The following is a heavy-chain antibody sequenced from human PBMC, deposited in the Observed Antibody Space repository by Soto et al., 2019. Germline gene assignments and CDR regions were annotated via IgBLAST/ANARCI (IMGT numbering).Heavy chain of an antibody. CDR2: ISAGGAGT. D-gene: IGHD3-9*01. J-gene: IGHJ1*01. Sequence: GRSLRLSCAASGFTFYNFAMNWVRQAPGKGLEWVSSISAGGAGTYYADSVRGRFSISRDNSKNTLYLQMNSLRVEDKAIYYCAKSFDDFLTPAGRWGQGTLVTVSS. CDR3: AKSFDDFLTPAGR. CDR1: GFTFYNFA. V-gene: IGHV3-23*01.